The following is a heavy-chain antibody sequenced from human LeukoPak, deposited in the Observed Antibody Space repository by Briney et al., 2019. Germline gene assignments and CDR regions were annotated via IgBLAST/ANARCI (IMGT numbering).Heavy chain of an antibody. V-gene: IGHV1-69*06. CDR2: IIPIFGTA. CDR1: GGTFSSYA. J-gene: IGHJ3*02. D-gene: IGHD3-22*01. CDR3: ARDGFYGKTENSSGYDAFDI. Sequence: SVKVSCKASGGTFSSYAISWVRQAPGQGLEWMGGIIPIFGTANYAQKFQGRATITADKSTSTAYMELSSLRSEDTAVYYCARDGFYGKTENSSGYDAFDIWGQGTMVTVSS.